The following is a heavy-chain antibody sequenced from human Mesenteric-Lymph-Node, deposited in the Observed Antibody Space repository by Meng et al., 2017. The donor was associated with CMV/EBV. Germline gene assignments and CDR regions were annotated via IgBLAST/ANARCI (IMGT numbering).Heavy chain of an antibody. V-gene: IGHV3-11*01. CDR3: ASEFSGCTNGACPYFDY. D-gene: IGHD2-8*01. CDR2: INMIGSTI. J-gene: IGHJ4*02. Sequence: GESLKISCAASGFTFSDYYMTWIRQAPGRGLEWVAYINMIGSTIYYADSVKGRFTISRDNAKNSFFLQMKSLRAEDTAVYYCASEFSGCTNGACPYFDYWGQGALVTVS. CDR1: GFTFSDYY.